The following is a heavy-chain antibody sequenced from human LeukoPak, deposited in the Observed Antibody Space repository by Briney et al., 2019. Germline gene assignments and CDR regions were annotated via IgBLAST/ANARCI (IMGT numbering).Heavy chain of an antibody. V-gene: IGHV3-9*01. J-gene: IGHJ5*02. Sequence: PGGSLRLSCTTSGFTFDDYAMHWVRQAPGKGLEWVSGISWNSGSIRYADSVKGRFTISRDNAKNTLYLQMNSLRAEDTAVYYCALLAAADSESWGQGTLVTVSS. CDR2: ISWNSGSI. D-gene: IGHD6-13*01. CDR1: GFTFDDYA. CDR3: ALLAAADSES.